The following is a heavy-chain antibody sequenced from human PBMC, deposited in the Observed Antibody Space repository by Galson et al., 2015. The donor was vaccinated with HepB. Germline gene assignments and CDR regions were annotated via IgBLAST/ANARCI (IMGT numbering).Heavy chain of an antibody. Sequence: SLRLSCAASGFTFSDYYMSWIRQAPGKGLEWVSYISGSGNIIFYADSVKGRFTISRDNAKNLLYLQTNSLRAEDTAVYYCARDRGGVYDYWGQGTLVTVSS. D-gene: IGHD3-10*01. J-gene: IGHJ4*02. CDR3: ARDRGGVYDY. CDR1: GFTFSDYY. CDR2: ISGSGNII. V-gene: IGHV3-11*01.